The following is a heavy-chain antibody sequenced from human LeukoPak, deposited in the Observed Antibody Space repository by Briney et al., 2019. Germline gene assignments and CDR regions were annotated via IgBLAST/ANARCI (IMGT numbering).Heavy chain of an antibody. J-gene: IGHJ4*02. CDR1: GYTFISYY. CDR3: AGSSVERQQLARFDY. D-gene: IGHD6-13*01. CDR2: INLSGGGT. V-gene: IGHV1-46*01. Sequence: ASVKVSCKASGYTFISYYMHWVRQAPGQGPEWMGIINLSGGGTSHAQKFQGRVTMSRDTSTSTVYMELSSLRSEDTAVYYCAGSSVERQQLARFDYWGQGTLVTVSS.